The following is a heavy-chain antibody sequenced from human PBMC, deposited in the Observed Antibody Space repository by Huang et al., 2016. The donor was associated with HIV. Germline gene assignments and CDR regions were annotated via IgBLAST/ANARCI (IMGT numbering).Heavy chain of an antibody. V-gene: IGHV1-69*13. Sequence: QVQLVQSGAEVKKPGSSVKLSCQSSGGGSSSYAISWVRQARGQGLEWMGGIIPILGTTDYAPRFQGRVTITADESTNTAYRELSSLEYDDTALYYCARSGPRWGLATIWTLVYWGQGTLVTVSS. J-gene: IGHJ4*02. D-gene: IGHD5-12*01. CDR1: GGGSSSYA. CDR2: IIPILGTT. CDR3: ARSGPRWGLATIWTLVY.